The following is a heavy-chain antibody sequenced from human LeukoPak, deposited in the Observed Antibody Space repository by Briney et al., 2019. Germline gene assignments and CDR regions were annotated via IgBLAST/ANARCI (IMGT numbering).Heavy chain of an antibody. D-gene: IGHD2-15*01. V-gene: IGHV3-30*02. J-gene: IGHJ4*02. Sequence: PGGSLRLSCAASEFTFSSYAMHWVRQAPDKGLEWVAFIRYDGSNTYYADSVKGRFTISRDNSKNTLYLQMNRLRAEDTAVYYCAKVSSPGYCNGGRCHSFAHWGQGTLVTVSS. CDR2: IRYDGSNT. CDR3: AKVSSPGYCNGGRCHSFAH. CDR1: EFTFSSYA.